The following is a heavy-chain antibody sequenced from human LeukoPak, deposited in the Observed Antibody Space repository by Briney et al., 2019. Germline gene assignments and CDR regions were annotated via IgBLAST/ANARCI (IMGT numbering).Heavy chain of an antibody. CDR2: INHSGST. J-gene: IGHJ6*02. V-gene: IGHV4-34*01. CDR1: GGSFSGYY. CDR3: ARGVDWLGYYYYGMDV. Sequence: SETLSLTCAVYGGSFSGYYWSWIRQPPGKGLEWIGEINHSGSTNYNPSLKSRVTISVDTSKNQFSLKLSSVTAADTAVYYCARGVDWLGYYYYGMDVWGQGTTVTVSS. D-gene: IGHD3-9*01.